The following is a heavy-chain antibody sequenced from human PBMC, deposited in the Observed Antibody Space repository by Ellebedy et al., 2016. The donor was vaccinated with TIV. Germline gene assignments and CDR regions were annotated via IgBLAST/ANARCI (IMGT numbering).Heavy chain of an antibody. J-gene: IGHJ4*02. CDR3: ARVVGAPWGGF. CDR2: ISSSSSTI. V-gene: IGHV3-48*04. Sequence: GGSLRLSXAASGFTFGSYSMNWVRQAPGKGLEWVSYISSSSSTIYYADSVKGRFTISRDNAKNSLYLQMNSLRAEDTAVYYCARVVGAPWGGFWGQGTLVTVSS. CDR1: GFTFGSYS. D-gene: IGHD1-26*01.